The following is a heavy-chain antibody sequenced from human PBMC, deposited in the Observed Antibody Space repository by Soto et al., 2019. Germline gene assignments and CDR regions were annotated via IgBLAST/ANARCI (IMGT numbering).Heavy chain of an antibody. CDR2: INSDGSST. CDR3: ASGGSSAGYYYYGMDV. J-gene: IGHJ6*02. V-gene: IGHV3-74*01. D-gene: IGHD6-6*01. CDR1: GFTFSSYW. Sequence: PGGSLRLSCAASGFTFSSYWMHWVRQAPGKGLVWVSRINSDGSSTSYADSVKGRFTISRDNAKNTLYLQMNSLRAEDTAVYYCASGGSSAGYYYYGMDVWGQGTTVTVSS.